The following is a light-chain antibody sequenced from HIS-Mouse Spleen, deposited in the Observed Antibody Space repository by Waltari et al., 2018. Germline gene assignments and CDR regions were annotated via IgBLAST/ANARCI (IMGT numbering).Light chain of an antibody. V-gene: IGLV3-21*03. CDR3: QVWDSSSDHVV. Sequence: SYVLTQPPSVSVAPGKTARITCGGNNIGSKSVHWYQQEPGQAPVLVVYDDSDRASGIAERFSGYNCGKTATLTLSRVEAGDEADYYCQVWDSSSDHVVFGGGTKLTVL. CDR2: DDS. CDR1: NIGSKS. J-gene: IGLJ2*01.